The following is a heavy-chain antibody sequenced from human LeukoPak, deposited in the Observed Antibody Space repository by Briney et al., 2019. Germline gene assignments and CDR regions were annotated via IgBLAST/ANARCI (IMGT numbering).Heavy chain of an antibody. CDR2: IHYSGST. J-gene: IGHJ2*01. V-gene: IGHV4-61*05. Sequence: SETLSLTCTVSGGSITSPSYYWGWIRQPPGKGLEWIGFIHYSGSTNYNPSLKSRVTISVDTSKDQFSLKLSSVTAADTAVYYCARHGSHWRFDLWGRGTLVTVSS. D-gene: IGHD2-2*03. CDR1: GGSITSPSYY. CDR3: ARHGSHWRFDL.